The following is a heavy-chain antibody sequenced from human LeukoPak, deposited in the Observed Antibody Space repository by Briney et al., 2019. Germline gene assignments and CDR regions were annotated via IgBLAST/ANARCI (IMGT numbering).Heavy chain of an antibody. J-gene: IGHJ3*02. V-gene: IGHV3-21*01. D-gene: IGHD3-3*01. CDR3: AKDSDFWSGYPYAFDM. CDR2: ISSSSSYI. CDR1: GFTFSSYA. Sequence: GGSLRLSCAASGFTFSSYAMNWVRQAPGKGLEWVSSISSSSSYIYYADSVKGRFTISRDNAKNSLNLQMNSLRAEDTAVYYCAKDSDFWSGYPYAFDMWGQGTMVTVSS.